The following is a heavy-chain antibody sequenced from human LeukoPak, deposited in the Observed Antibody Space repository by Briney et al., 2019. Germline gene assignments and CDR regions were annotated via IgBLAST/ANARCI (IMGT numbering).Heavy chain of an antibody. V-gene: IGHV3-9*01. J-gene: IGHJ6*03. CDR1: GFTFDDYA. CDR2: ISWNSGSI. Sequence: GRSLRLSCAASGFTFDDYAMHWVRQAPGKGLVWVSGISWNSGSIGYADSVKGRFTISRDNAKNSLYLQMNSLRAEDTALYYCAKDGTDYMKGNSYYYYYMDVWGKGTTVTVSS. CDR3: AKDGTDYMKGNSYYYYYMDV. D-gene: IGHD4-11*01.